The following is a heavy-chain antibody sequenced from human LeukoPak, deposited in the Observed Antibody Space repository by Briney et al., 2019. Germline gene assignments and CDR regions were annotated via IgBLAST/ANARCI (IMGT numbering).Heavy chain of an antibody. CDR1: GGPISSYH. Sequence: SETLSLTCTVPGGPISSYHWTWIRQPPGKGLEWIGYIYYSGSTNYNPSLKSRVTISLDTSKNQFSLKLSSVTAADTAVYYCARSGSYAAAGDYWGQGTLVTVSS. J-gene: IGHJ4*02. CDR2: IYYSGST. V-gene: IGHV4-59*08. D-gene: IGHD2-15*01. CDR3: ARSGSYAAAGDY.